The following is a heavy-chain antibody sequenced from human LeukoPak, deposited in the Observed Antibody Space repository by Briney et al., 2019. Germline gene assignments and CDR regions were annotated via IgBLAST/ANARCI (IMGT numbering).Heavy chain of an antibody. CDR3: AKGRCSGGSCYSEFDY. Sequence: GGSLRLSCAASGFTFGDFAMHWVRQAPGKGLEWVSLITWSGVGTFYADSVKGRFTISRDNSKSSLYLQMNSLRTEDTALYYCAKGRCSGGSCYSEFDYWGQGTLVTVSS. CDR2: ITWSGVGT. D-gene: IGHD2-15*01. CDR1: GFTFGDFA. J-gene: IGHJ4*02. V-gene: IGHV3-43*01.